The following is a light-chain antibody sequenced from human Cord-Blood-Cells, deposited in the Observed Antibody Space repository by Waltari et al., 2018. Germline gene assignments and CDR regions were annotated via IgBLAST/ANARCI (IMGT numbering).Light chain of an antibody. Sequence: QSAPTQPASASGSPGQSITISCTGTSSDVGGSNYLRWYQQHTGKAPNLMIYGVSKRPSGVSNRFSGSKSGNTASLTISGLQAEDEADYYCSSYTSSTLYVFGTGTKVTVL. CDR3: SSYTSSTLYV. V-gene: IGLV2-14*01. J-gene: IGLJ1*01. CDR2: GVS. CDR1: SSDVGGSNY.